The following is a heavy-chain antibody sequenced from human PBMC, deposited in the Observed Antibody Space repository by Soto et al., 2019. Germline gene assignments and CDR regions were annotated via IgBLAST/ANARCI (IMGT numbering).Heavy chain of an antibody. CDR1: GGTFSSYT. J-gene: IGHJ6*03. CDR3: ARDLNRDVVVPADYYYYMDV. V-gene: IGHV1-69*04. CDR2: IIPILGIA. D-gene: IGHD2-2*01. Sequence: ASVKVSCKASGGTFSSYTISWVRQAPGQGLEWMGRIIPILGIANYAQKFQGRVTITADKSTSTAYMELSSLRSEDTAVYYCARDLNRDVVVPADYYYYMDVWGKGTTVTVSS.